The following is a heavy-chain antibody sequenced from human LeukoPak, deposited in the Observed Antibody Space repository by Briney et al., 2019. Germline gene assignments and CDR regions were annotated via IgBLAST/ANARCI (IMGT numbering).Heavy chain of an antibody. CDR1: GFTFTSSA. CDR3: AKGRGSCWSAEYFHH. V-gene: IGHV3-23*01. J-gene: IGHJ1*01. D-gene: IGHD6-19*01. Sequence: GGSLGLSCAASGFTFTSSAMSWVRQAPGKGLEWVSAITSRGGSTYYADSVKGRFTISRDSSKNTLYLQMNSLRAEDTALYYCAKGRGSCWSAEYFHHWGQGSLVTVSS. CDR2: ITSRGGST.